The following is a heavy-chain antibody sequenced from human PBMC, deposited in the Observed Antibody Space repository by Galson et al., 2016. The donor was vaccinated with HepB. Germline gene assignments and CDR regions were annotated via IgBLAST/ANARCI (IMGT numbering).Heavy chain of an antibody. CDR3: ARDRDATTVNWYFDL. D-gene: IGHD4-17*01. J-gene: IGHJ2*01. CDR2: INFSGST. CDR1: GGSFSGSY. Sequence: SETLSLTCAVYGGSFSGSYWSWIRQSPGKGLEWIGEINFSGSTNYNPSLESRVSISVDTSKKQFSLQLRSVTAADTAVYYCARDRDATTVNWYFDLWGRGTLVSVSS. V-gene: IGHV4-34*01.